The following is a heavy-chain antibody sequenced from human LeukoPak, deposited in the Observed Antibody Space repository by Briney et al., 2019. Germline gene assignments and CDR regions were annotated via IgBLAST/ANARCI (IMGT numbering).Heavy chain of an antibody. Sequence: LRLSCAVSGFTFSDNYMSGIRQAPGKGLEWIGSIYYSGSTYYNPSLKSRVTISVDTSKNQFSLKLSSVTAADTAVYYCAIEWHSSQLYDYWGQGTLVTVSS. D-gene: IGHD6-13*01. J-gene: IGHJ4*02. CDR2: IYYSGST. CDR1: GFTFSDNY. V-gene: IGHV4-38-2*02. CDR3: AIEWHSSQLYDY.